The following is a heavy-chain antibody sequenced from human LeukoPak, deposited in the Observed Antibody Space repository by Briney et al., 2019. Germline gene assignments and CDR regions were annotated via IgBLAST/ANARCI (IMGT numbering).Heavy chain of an antibody. V-gene: IGHV3-7*04. CDR3: ARADAFSGDH. CDR2: IHPEGYEK. CDR1: GFTLGDFW. Sequence: PGGSLRLSCAVSGFTLGDFWMSWVRQAPGRGLEWVANIHPEGYEKYQVESVKGRFSISRDNTKNLLFLQMNGLTVEDMAVYYCARADAFSGDHWGQGTLVTVSS. J-gene: IGHJ4*02.